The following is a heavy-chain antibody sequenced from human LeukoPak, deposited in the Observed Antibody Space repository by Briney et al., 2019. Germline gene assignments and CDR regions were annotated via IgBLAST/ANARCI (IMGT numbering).Heavy chain of an antibody. V-gene: IGHV3-23*01. CDR3: AKGRHKYYYYYGMDV. CDR2: ISGSGGST. J-gene: IGHJ6*02. Sequence: QPGGSLRLSCAASGFTFSSYAMSWVRQAPGKGLEWVSAISGSGGSTYYADSVKGRFTISRDNSKNTLYLQMNSLRAEDTAVYCCAKGRHKYYYYYGMDVWGQGTTVTVSS. CDR1: GFTFSSYA.